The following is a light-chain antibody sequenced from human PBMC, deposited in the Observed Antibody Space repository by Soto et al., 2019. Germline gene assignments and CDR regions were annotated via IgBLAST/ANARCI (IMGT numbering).Light chain of an antibody. CDR1: SSAVGSYNL. CDR3: SSYAGAVV. J-gene: IGLJ2*01. V-gene: IGLV2-23*01. Sequence: QSVLTQPASVSGSPGQSITISCTRTSSAVGSYNLVSWYQHHPGKAPKLMIYEGSERPSGVSNRCSGAQSGNTASLTISGLQAEDEADYYCSSYAGAVVFGGGTTLTVL. CDR2: EGS.